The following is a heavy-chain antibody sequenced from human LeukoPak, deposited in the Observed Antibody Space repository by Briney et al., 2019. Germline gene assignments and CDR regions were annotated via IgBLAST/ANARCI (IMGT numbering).Heavy chain of an antibody. J-gene: IGHJ4*02. D-gene: IGHD5-24*01. CDR3: ARQSTPHGNFDY. V-gene: IGHV3-13*01. Sequence: GGSLRLSCAASGFILSNYAMHWVRQPAGKGLEWVSALGTAGDTFYPGSVKGRFTISRGNAKKSLFLQMSSLRAEDTAIYYCARQSTPHGNFDYWGQGTLVTVSS. CDR2: LGTAGDT. CDR1: GFILSNYA.